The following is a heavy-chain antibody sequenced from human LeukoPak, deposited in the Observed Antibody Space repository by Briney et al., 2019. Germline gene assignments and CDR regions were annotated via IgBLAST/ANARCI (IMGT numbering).Heavy chain of an antibody. CDR1: GGSISSYY. CDR3: AGRSSSVSYFDY. J-gene: IGHJ4*02. CDR2: IYYSGST. V-gene: IGHV4-59*08. Sequence: SETLSLTCTVSGGSISSYYWSWIRQPPGKGLEWIGYIYYSGSTNYNPSLKSRVTIPVDTSKNQFSLKLSSVTAADTAVYYCAGRSSSVSYFDYWGQGTLVTVSS. D-gene: IGHD6-19*01.